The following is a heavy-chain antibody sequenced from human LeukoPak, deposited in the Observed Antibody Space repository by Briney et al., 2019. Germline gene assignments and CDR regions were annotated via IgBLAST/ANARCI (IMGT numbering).Heavy chain of an antibody. CDR1: GDSISSGGYS. CDR2: IYYSGST. V-gene: IGHV4-61*08. D-gene: IGHD3-22*01. Sequence: SETLSLTCVVSGDSISSGGYSWSWIRQPPGKGLEWIGYIYYSGSTYHNPSLRSRVTISVDTSKNQFSLKLSSVTAADTAVYYCARSSEGRYYYDSSGFSYYYYYMDAWGKGTTVTISS. J-gene: IGHJ6*03. CDR3: ARSSEGRYYYDSSGFSYYYYYMDA.